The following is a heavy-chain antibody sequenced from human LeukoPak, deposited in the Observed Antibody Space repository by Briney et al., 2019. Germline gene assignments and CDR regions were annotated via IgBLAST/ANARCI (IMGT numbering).Heavy chain of an antibody. CDR1: GYTFTSYD. V-gene: IGHV1-8*03. J-gene: IGHJ3*02. Sequence: ASVKFSCKASGYTFTSYDINWLRQATGQGLEWMGWMKPNSGNTGYAQKFQGRVTITRKTSISTAYMELSSLGSEDTAVYYCACHTVVTAYDAFDIWGQGTMVTVSS. D-gene: IGHD4-23*01. CDR3: ACHTVVTAYDAFDI. CDR2: MKPNSGNT.